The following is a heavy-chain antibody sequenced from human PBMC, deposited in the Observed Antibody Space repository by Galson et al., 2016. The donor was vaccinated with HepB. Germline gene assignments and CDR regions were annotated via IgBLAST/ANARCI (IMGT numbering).Heavy chain of an antibody. CDR2: ITRNDDAT. J-gene: IGHJ4*02. CDR1: GFSFSNSG. Sequence: SLRLSCAASGFSFSNSGMSWVRQAPGRGLEWVSGITRNDDATHYADFVKGRFTISRDNSKNTLYLHMNNLTAGDTAIYYCGKHGGFDYWGQGALVTVSS. CDR3: GKHGGFDY. D-gene: IGHD3-16*01. V-gene: IGHV3-23*01.